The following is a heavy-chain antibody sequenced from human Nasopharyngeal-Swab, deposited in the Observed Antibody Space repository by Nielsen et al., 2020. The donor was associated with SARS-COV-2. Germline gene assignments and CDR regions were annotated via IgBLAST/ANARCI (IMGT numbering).Heavy chain of an antibody. Sequence: GESLKISCAASGFTFSSYDMHWVRQATGKGLEWVSAIGTAGDTYYPGSVKGRFTISRENAKNSLYLQMNSLRAGDTAVYYCARALAPYSGYDYDYYYGMDVWDQGTTVTVSS. J-gene: IGHJ6*02. D-gene: IGHD5-12*01. V-gene: IGHV3-13*04. CDR1: GFTFSSYD. CDR2: IGTAGDT. CDR3: ARALAPYSGYDYDYYYGMDV.